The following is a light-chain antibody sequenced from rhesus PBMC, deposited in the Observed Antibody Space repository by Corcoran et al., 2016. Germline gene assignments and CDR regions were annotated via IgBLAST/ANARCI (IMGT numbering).Light chain of an antibody. CDR3: CSYTTSYPYI. Sequence: QSAPTQPPSVSGSPGQSVTISCTGSSSDIGGYNYVSWYQQNPGKAPKLIIYGVSNRPSGVPDRFSGSKSGNTASLTISGLQAGDEADYYCCSYTTSYPYIFGVGTRLTVL. J-gene: IGLJ1*01. V-gene: IGLV2S7*01. CDR2: GVS. CDR1: SSDIGGYNY.